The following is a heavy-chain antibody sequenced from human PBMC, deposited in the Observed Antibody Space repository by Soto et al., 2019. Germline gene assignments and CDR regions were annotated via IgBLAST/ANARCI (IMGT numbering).Heavy chain of an antibody. CDR3: ARGQGSRDAFDI. CDR1: GFTFSSYA. J-gene: IGHJ3*02. V-gene: IGHV3-23*01. Sequence: GGSLRLSCAASGFTFSSYAMSWVRKAPGKGLEWVSAISGSGGSTYYADSVKGRFTISRDNAKNSLYLQMNSLRAEDTAVYYCARGQGSRDAFDIWGQGTMVTVSS. CDR2: ISGSGGST.